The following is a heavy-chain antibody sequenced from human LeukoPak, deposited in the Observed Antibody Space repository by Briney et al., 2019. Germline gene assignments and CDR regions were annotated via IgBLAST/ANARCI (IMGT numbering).Heavy chain of an antibody. CDR3: ARQGYCSGGSCYDWFDP. D-gene: IGHD2-15*01. CDR1: GGSISRYY. V-gene: IGHV4-4*07. Sequence: SDTLSLTCIVSGGSISRYYWSWIRQPAGKGLEWMGRFNPSGSTNYNPSLKSRVAMSVDTSKSQFSLKLSSVTAADTAVYYCARQGYCSGGSCYDWFDPWGQGTLVTVSS. CDR2: FNPSGST. J-gene: IGHJ5*02.